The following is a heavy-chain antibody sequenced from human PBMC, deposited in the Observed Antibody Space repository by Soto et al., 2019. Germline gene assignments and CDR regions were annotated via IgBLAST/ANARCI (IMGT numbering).Heavy chain of an antibody. V-gene: IGHV3-15*01. D-gene: IGHD2-15*01. Sequence: EVQLVESGGGLVKPGGSLTLSCAASGFTFSHPWMSWVRQAPGKGLEWVARVKSKADGGTTDYAAPVQGRFTISRDDLRSMLYLQMDSLKTDATAVYYCTDSLVVWGQGTLVTVSS. CDR1: GFTFSHPW. J-gene: IGHJ4*02. CDR3: TDSLVV. CDR2: VKSKADGGTT.